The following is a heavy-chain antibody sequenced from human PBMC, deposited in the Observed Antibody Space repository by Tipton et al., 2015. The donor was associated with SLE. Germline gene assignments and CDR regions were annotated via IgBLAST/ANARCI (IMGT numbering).Heavy chain of an antibody. J-gene: IGHJ4*02. V-gene: IGHV4-30-4*08. D-gene: IGHD1-7*01. CDR3: ARGPGELELRGYFDY. CDR1: GGSISSGDYY. CDR2: IYCSGST. Sequence: TLSLTCTVSGGSISSGDYYWSWIRQPPGKGLEWIGYIYCSGSTYYNPSLKSRVTISVDTSKNQFSLKLSSVTAADTAVYYCARGPGELELRGYFDYWGQGTLVTVSS.